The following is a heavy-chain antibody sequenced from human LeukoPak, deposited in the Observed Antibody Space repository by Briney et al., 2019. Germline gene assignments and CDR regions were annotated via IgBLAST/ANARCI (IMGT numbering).Heavy chain of an antibody. CDR3: ASYDSSGLEH. D-gene: IGHD3-22*01. Sequence: PGESLKISCTGSGYGFTSYWVGWVRQMPGKGLEWMGIIYPGDSDTRYSTSFQGQVTISADKSISTAYLQWSSLKASDTAMYYCASYDSSGLEHWGQGTLVTVSS. CDR1: GYGFTSYW. J-gene: IGHJ1*01. CDR2: IYPGDSDT. V-gene: IGHV5-51*01.